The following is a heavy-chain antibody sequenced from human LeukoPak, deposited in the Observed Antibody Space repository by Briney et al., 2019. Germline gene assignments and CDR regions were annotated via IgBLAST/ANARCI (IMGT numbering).Heavy chain of an antibody. CDR2: ISGSGGST. V-gene: IGHV3-23*01. CDR3: AKARVATRIIVVVPAAVDY. J-gene: IGHJ4*02. CDR1: GFTFSSYA. D-gene: IGHD2-2*01. Sequence: GGSLRLSCAASGFTFSSYAMSWVRQAPGKGLEWVSAISGSGGSTYYADSVKGRFTISRDNSKNTLYLQMNSLRAEDTAVYYCAKARVATRIIVVVPAAVDYWGQGTLVTVSS.